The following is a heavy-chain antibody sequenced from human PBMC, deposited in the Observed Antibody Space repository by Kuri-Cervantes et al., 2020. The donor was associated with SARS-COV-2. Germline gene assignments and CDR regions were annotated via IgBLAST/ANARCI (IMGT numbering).Heavy chain of an antibody. D-gene: IGHD2-15*01. V-gene: IGHV3-74*01. J-gene: IGHJ6*02. CDR3: ARDPARYSYFYYDMDV. CDR1: GFTFSSYW. Sequence: LSLTCAASGFTFSSYWMHWVRQAPGKGLVWVSRINSDGSSTSYADSVKGRFTISRDNAKNSLYLQMNSLRAEDTAVYYCARDPARYSYFYYDMDVWGQGTTVTVSS. CDR2: INSDGSST.